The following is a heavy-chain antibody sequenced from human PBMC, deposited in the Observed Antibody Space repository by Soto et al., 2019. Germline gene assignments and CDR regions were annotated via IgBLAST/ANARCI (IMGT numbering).Heavy chain of an antibody. Sequence: PGESLKISCKGSGYSFTSYWISWVRQMPGKGLEWMGRIDPSDSYTNYSPSFQGHVTISADKSISTAYLQWSSLKAPDTAMYYCALGTPDFYYYGMDVWGQGTTVTV. CDR1: GYSFTSYW. CDR2: IDPSDSYT. J-gene: IGHJ6*02. CDR3: ALGTPDFYYYGMDV. D-gene: IGHD1-1*01. V-gene: IGHV5-10-1*01.